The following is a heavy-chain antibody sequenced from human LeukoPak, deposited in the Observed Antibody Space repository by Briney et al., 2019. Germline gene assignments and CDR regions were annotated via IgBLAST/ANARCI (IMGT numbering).Heavy chain of an antibody. CDR2: IKQDGSEK. D-gene: IGHD3-16*02. Sequence: GGSLRLSCAASGFTFSSYWMSWVRQAPGKGLEWVANIKQDGSEKYYVDSVKGRFTISRDNAKNSLYLQMNSLRAEDTAVYYCAKGSRMITFGGVIGPIDYWGQGTLVTVSS. CDR1: GFTFSSYW. CDR3: AKGSRMITFGGVIGPIDY. V-gene: IGHV3-7*03. J-gene: IGHJ4*02.